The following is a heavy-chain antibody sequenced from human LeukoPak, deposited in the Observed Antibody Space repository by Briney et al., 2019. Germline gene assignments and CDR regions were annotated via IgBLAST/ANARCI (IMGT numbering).Heavy chain of an antibody. Sequence: GGSLRLSCAASGFTFSSYSMNWVRQAPGEGLEWVSYISSSSSTIYYADSVKGRFTISRDNAKNSLYLQMNSLRAEDTAVYYCARGSSGWYFLFDYWGQGTLVTVSS. CDR1: GFTFSSYS. V-gene: IGHV3-48*04. J-gene: IGHJ4*02. D-gene: IGHD6-19*01. CDR3: ARGSSGWYFLFDY. CDR2: ISSSSSTI.